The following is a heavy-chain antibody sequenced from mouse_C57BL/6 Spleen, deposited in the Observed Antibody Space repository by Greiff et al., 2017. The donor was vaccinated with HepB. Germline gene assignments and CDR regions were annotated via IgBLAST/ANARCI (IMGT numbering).Heavy chain of an antibody. CDR2: IDPETGGT. D-gene: IGHD1-1*01. V-gene: IGHV1-15*01. Sequence: VQLQQSGAELVRPGASVTLSCKASGYTFTDYEMHWVKQTPVHGLEWIGAIDPETGGTAYNQKFKGKAILTADKSSSTAYMELRSLTSEDSAVYYCTSQIYGSSPFAYWGQGTLVTVSA. CDR3: TSQIYGSSPFAY. CDR1: GYTFTDYE. J-gene: IGHJ3*01.